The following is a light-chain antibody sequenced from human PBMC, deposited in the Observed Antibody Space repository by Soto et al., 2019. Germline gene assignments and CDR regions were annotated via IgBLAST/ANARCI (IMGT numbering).Light chain of an antibody. V-gene: IGLV1-40*01. CDR1: SSNIGAGYD. Sequence: SVLTQPPSVSGAPGHRVTISCTGSSSNIGAGYDVHWYQQLPGTAPKLLIYGNSNRPSGVPDRFSASKSGTSASLAITGLQAEDEADYYCQSYDSTLSGSGVFGGGTKLTVL. CDR3: QSYDSTLSGSGV. CDR2: GNS. J-gene: IGLJ3*02.